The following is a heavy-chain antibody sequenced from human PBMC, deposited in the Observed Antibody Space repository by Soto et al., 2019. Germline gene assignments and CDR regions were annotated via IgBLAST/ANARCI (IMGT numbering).Heavy chain of an antibody. V-gene: IGHV3-23*01. Sequence: EVQLLESGGGSVQPGGSLRLSCAASGFTFRDYAMSWVRQAPGKALEWVSDINDGGGNTQYADSVKGRFTFSRDNFKNTLYLQMNSLRAEDTAVYYCSRRDFLTGSTYFFDSWGQGTLVTVSS. CDR1: GFTFRDYA. D-gene: IGHD3-9*01. J-gene: IGHJ4*02. CDR2: INDGGGNT. CDR3: SRRDFLTGSTYFFDS.